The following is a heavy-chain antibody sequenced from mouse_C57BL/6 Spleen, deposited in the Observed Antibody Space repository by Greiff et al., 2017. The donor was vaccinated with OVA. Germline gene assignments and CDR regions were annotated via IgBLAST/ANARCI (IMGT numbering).Heavy chain of an antibody. CDR1: GYSFTGYY. CDR2: INPSTGGT. Sequence: EVQLQQSGPELVKPGASVKISCKASGYSFTGYYMNWVKQSPEKSLEWIGEINPSTGGTTYNQKFKAKATLTVDKSSSTAYMQLKSLTSEDSAVYYCARRNYYGSSEDYYFDYWGQGTTLTVSS. J-gene: IGHJ2*01. D-gene: IGHD1-1*01. V-gene: IGHV1-42*01. CDR3: ARRNYYGSSEDYYFDY.